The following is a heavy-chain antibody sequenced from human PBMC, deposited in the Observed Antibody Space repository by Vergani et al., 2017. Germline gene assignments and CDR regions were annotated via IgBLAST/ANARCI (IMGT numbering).Heavy chain of an antibody. CDR1: GYTFTSYD. Sequence: QVQLVQSGAEVKKPGASVKVSCKASGYTFTSYDINWVRQATGQGLEWMGWISAYNGNTNYAQKLQGRVTMTTDTSTSTAYMELRSLRSDDTAVYYCARLGSWPYDYVWGSYRHPSGMDVWGQGTTVTVSS. V-gene: IGHV1-18*01. CDR3: ARLGSWPYDYVWGSYRHPSGMDV. CDR2: ISAYNGNT. J-gene: IGHJ6*02. D-gene: IGHD3-16*02.